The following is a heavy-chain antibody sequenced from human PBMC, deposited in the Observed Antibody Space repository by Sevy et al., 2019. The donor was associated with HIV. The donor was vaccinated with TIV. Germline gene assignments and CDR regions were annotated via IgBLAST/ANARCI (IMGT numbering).Heavy chain of an antibody. CDR2: INSDGEST. J-gene: IGHJ4*02. D-gene: IGHD3-10*01. CDR3: ARGTRGVVDS. V-gene: IGHV3-74*01. Sequence: GEPLKISCAASGFTSNNFWLHWVRQAPGKGLVWVSRINSDGESTGYADFVKGRFTISRDNAKNTAYLQMNSLRADDTAIYYCARGTRGVVDSWGQGTLVTVSS. CDR1: GFTSNNFW.